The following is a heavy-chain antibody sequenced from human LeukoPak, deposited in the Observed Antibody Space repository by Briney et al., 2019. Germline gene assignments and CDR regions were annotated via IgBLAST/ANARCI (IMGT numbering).Heavy chain of an antibody. Sequence: GGSLRLSCAASGFTFSSYAMSWVRQAPGKGLEWVSTISGSGVGTYYADSVKGRFTISRDNSKNTLYLQMNSLRAEDTAVYYCARDLFHYYYDSSGYSASLRYWGQGTLVTVSS. CDR3: ARDLFHYYYDSSGYSASLRY. CDR1: GFTFSSYA. J-gene: IGHJ4*02. CDR2: ISGSGVGT. D-gene: IGHD3-22*01. V-gene: IGHV3-23*01.